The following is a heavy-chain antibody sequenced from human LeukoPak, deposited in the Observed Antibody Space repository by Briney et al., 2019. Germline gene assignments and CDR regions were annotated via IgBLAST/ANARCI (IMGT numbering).Heavy chain of an antibody. Sequence: SETLSLTCTVSGGSIISYHWGWIRQPPGKGLEWIGFIYSSGSTKYNPSLTSGVTISLDTSKKQISLKLISVTAADTAVYYCARTPNDGSGYYVFWGQGTPVTVSS. CDR3: ARTPNDGSGYYVF. CDR1: GGSIISYH. D-gene: IGHD3-22*01. V-gene: IGHV4-59*01. J-gene: IGHJ4*02. CDR2: IYSSGST.